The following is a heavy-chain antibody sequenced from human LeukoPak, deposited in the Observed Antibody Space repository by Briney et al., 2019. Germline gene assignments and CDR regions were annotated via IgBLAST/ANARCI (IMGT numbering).Heavy chain of an antibody. D-gene: IGHD1-20*01. V-gene: IGHV4-38-2*02. Sequence: SETLSLTCTVSGYSISSGYYWGWIRQPPGKGLECIGSIYHSGSTYYNPSLKSRVTISLDTSKNQFSLKLNSVTAADTAVYYCASVTGTTGLDAFDIWGQGTMVTVSS. CDR1: GYSISSGYY. CDR3: ASVTGTTGLDAFDI. CDR2: IYHSGST. J-gene: IGHJ3*02.